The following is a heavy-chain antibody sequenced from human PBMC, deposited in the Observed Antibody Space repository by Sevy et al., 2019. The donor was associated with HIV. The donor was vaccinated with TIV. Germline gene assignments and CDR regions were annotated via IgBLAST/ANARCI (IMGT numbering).Heavy chain of an antibody. CDR3: ARPYRSGWANAFDI. J-gene: IGHJ3*02. D-gene: IGHD6-19*01. CDR1: GFTVSGNY. V-gene: IGHV3-66*04. Sequence: GGSLRLSCAASGFTVSGNYITWVRQAPGEGLEWVSIICSDGDTFYADSLNGRFTLSRDNSKNPVYLQINSLRADDTAVYYCARPYRSGWANAFDIWGQGTMVTVSS. CDR2: ICSDGDT.